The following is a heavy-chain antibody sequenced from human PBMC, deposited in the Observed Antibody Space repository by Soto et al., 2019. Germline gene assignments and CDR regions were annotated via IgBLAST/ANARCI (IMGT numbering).Heavy chain of an antibody. CDR3: LTWASGTPDY. D-gene: IGHD7-27*01. J-gene: IGHJ4*02. Sequence: SLRLSCAASGLTFSDYAMSWVRQAPGKGLEWVSGISGSASSTYYANSVKGRFTISRDNSKNTLNLQMNSLRAEDTAVYYCLTWASGTPDYWGRGTLVTVSS. CDR2: ISGSASST. CDR1: GLTFSDYA. V-gene: IGHV3-23*01.